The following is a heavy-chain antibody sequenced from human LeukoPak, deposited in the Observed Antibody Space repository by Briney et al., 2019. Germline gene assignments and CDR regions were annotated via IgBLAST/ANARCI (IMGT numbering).Heavy chain of an antibody. Sequence: HPGGSLRLSCAASGFTFSNYGMHWVRQAPGKGLEWVAVISYDGNNKYYADSVKGRFTISRDNSKNTLSLQVSSLRAEDTAVYYCAKDRYSYAFEYSDSWGQGTLVTVSS. CDR3: AKDRYSYAFEYSDS. CDR2: ISYDGNNK. J-gene: IGHJ4*02. D-gene: IGHD5-18*01. V-gene: IGHV3-30*18. CDR1: GFTFSNYG.